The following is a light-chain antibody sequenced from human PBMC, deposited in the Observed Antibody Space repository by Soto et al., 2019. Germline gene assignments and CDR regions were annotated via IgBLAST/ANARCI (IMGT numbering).Light chain of an antibody. CDR2: GAS. J-gene: IGKJ1*01. CDR3: QQYGSSPRT. Sequence: EIVMTQSPATLSVSTGERATLSCRASQSVSSNLAWYQQKPGQAPRLLIYGASTRATGIPARFSGSGSGTDFTLTISRLEPEDFAVYYCQQYGSSPRTFGQGAKVDIK. CDR1: QSVSSN. V-gene: IGKV3-15*01.